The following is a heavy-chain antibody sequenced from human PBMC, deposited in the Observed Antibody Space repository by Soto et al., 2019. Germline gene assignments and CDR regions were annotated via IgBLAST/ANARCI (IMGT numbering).Heavy chain of an antibody. CDR1: GGTFSSYT. CDR2: IIPILGIA. Sequence: ASVKVSCKASGGTFSSYTISWVRQAPGQGLEWMGRIIPILGIANYAQKFQGRVTITADKSTSTAYMELSSLRSEDTAVYYCARSARIAVAGDFDYWGQGTLVTVSS. J-gene: IGHJ4*02. V-gene: IGHV1-69*02. D-gene: IGHD6-19*01. CDR3: ARSARIAVAGDFDY.